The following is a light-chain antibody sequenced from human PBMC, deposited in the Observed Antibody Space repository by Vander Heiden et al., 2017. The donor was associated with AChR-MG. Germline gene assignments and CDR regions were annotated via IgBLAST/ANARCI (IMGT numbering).Light chain of an antibody. CDR2: DAS. CDR1: QSVSNN. Sequence: EIVLTQSPATVSLSPGDTATLSCRASQSVSNNLAWYQQRPGQAPRLLIFDASYRATDIPPRFSDSGSGTDFTLTISSLEPEDFAVYFCQLRCNWIFTFGPGTTVDF. J-gene: IGKJ3*01. V-gene: IGKV3-11*01. CDR3: QLRCNWIFT.